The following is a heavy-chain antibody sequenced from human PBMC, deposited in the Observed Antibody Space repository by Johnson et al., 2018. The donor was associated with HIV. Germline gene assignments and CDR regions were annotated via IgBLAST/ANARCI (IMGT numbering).Heavy chain of an antibody. CDR1: GFTFSSYD. D-gene: IGHD6-25*01. CDR3: AKGGIDAFDI. V-gene: IGHV3-13*01. CDR2: IGTAGDT. Sequence: VQLVESGGGLVQPGGSLRLSCAASGFTFSSYDMHWVRQATGKGLEWVSAIGTAGDTYYPGSVKGRFTISRDNSKNTVYLEMNSLRAEDTAVYYCAKGGIDAFDIWGQGTMVTVSS. J-gene: IGHJ3*02.